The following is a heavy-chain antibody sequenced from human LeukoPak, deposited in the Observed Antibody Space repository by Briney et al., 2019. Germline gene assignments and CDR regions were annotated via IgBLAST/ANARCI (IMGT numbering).Heavy chain of an antibody. CDR2: IIPIFGTA. D-gene: IGHD3-22*01. CDR3: ARDSYYDSSGYPSPSMDV. J-gene: IGHJ6*03. CDR1: GGTFSSYA. V-gene: IGHV1-69*13. Sequence: SVKVSCKASGGTFSSYAISWVRQAPGQGLEWMGGIIPIFGTANYAQKFQGRVTITADESTSTAYMELSSLRSEDTAVYYCARDSYYDSSGYPSPSMDVWGKGTTVTISS.